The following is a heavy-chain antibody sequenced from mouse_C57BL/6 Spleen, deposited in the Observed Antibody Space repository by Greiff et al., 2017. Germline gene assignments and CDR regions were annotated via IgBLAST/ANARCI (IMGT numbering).Heavy chain of an antibody. V-gene: IGHV1-26*01. D-gene: IGHD1-1*01. Sequence: EVQLQQSGPELVKPGASVKISCKASGYTFTDYYMNWVKQSHGKSLEWIGDINPNNCGPSYNQKFKGKATLTVDKSSSTAYMELRSLTSEDSAVYYCARPYYYGSRGYFDYWGQGTTLTVS. J-gene: IGHJ2*01. CDR2: INPNNCGP. CDR1: GYTFTDYY. CDR3: ARPYYYGSRGYFDY.